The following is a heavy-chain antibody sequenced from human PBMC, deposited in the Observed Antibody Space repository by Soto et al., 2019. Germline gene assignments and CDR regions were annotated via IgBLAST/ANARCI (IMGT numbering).Heavy chain of an antibody. V-gene: IGHV4-34*01. CDR1: GGSFSGYY. J-gene: IGHJ4*02. D-gene: IGHD6-19*01. Sequence: SETLSLTCAVYGGSFSGYYWSWIRQPPGKGLEWIGEINHSGSTNYNPSLKSRVTISVDTSKNQFSLKLSSVTAADTAVYYCARGYRGKDSSGWYKYWGQGTLVTVSS. CDR2: INHSGST. CDR3: ARGYRGKDSSGWYKY.